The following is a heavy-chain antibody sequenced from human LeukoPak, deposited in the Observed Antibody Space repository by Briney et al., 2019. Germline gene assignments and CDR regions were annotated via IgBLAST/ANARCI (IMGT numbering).Heavy chain of an antibody. D-gene: IGHD2-15*01. CDR3: AKVRRYCSGGSCYRGGLDYFDY. J-gene: IGHJ4*02. Sequence: GGSLRLSCAASEFSVGSNYMTWVRQAPGKGLEWVSLIYSGGSTYYADSVKGRFTISRGNSKNTLYLQMNSLRAEDTAVYYCAKVRRYCSGGSCYRGGLDYFDYWGQGTLVTVSS. CDR1: EFSVGSNY. V-gene: IGHV3-66*01. CDR2: IYSGGST.